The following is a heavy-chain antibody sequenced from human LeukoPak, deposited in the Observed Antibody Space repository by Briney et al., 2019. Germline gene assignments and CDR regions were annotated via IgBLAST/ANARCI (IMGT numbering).Heavy chain of an antibody. CDR1: GFTFSSSW. J-gene: IGHJ4*02. V-gene: IGHV3-7*01. D-gene: IGHD4-11*01. Sequence: GGSLRLSCVASGFTFSSSWMAWVRQAPGKGLQWVANINHDGSVKNYVGSVRGRFAISRDNAQNSFYLQMNSLETDDTAVYYCAKDSYSKGDYWGQGTLVTVSS. CDR2: INHDGSVK. CDR3: AKDSYSKGDY.